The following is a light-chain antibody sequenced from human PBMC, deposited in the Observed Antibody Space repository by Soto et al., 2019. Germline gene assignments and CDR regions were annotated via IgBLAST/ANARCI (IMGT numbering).Light chain of an antibody. CDR3: CSYTDIALDVV. CDR2: DVT. V-gene: IGLV2-14*01. Sequence: QSALTQPASVSGSPGRSITISCTGTSSDIGDYDYVSWYQHLPGKTPKLLIFDVTHRPSGVSDRFSGSKSGNTASLTISGVLPEDEADYYCCSYTDIALDVVFGGGTKLTVL. CDR1: SSDIGDYDY. J-gene: IGLJ2*01.